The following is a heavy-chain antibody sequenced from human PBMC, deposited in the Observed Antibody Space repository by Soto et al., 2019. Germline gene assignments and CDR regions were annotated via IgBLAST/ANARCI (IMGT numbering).Heavy chain of an antibody. CDR3: ASTYCGGDCYPRDNWFDP. CDR2: IYYSGST. Sequence: PSETLSLTCTVSGGSVSSGSYYWSWIRKPPGKGLGWIGYIYYSGSTNYNPSLKSRVTISGDTSKNQFSLKLSSVTAADTAVYYCASTYCGGDCYPRDNWFDPWGQGTLVTVSS. V-gene: IGHV4-61*01. CDR1: GGSVSSGSYY. J-gene: IGHJ5*02. D-gene: IGHD2-21*02.